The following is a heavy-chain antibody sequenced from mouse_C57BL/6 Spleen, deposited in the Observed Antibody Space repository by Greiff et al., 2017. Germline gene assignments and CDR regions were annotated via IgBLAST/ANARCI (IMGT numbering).Heavy chain of an antibody. CDR2: INPYNGDT. CDR3: AREDYGSSPAYRYAMDY. CDR1: GYSFTGYF. Sequence: VQLQQSGPELVKPGDSVKISCKASGYSFTGYFMNWVMQSHGKSLEWIGRINPYNGDTFYNQKFKGQATLTVDKSSSTAHMELRSLTSEDSAVYYCAREDYGSSPAYRYAMDYWGQGTSVTVSS. J-gene: IGHJ4*01. V-gene: IGHV1-20*01. D-gene: IGHD1-1*01.